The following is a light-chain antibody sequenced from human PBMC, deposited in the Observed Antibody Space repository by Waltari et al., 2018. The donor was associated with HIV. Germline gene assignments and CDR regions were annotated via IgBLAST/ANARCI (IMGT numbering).Light chain of an antibody. CDR1: TSDVGGYNY. V-gene: IGLV2-14*01. J-gene: IGLJ2*01. CDR2: EVS. Sequence: QSALTQPASVSGSPGQSITISCTGTTSDVGGYNYVSWYQQHPNKAPKLMIYEVSNRPSGVSNRFSGSKSGYTSSLTISGLHAEDEAYYYCSSYTSSSTLLFGGGTKLTVL. CDR3: SSYTSSSTLL.